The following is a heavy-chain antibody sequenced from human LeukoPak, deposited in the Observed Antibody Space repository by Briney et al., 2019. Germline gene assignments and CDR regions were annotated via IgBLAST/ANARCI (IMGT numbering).Heavy chain of an antibody. J-gene: IGHJ6*04. D-gene: IGHD3-10*02. CDR2: ISSSGSTI. V-gene: IGHV3-48*03. Sequence: GGSLRLSCAASGFTVRSNYMNWVRQAPGKGLEWVSYISSSGSTIYYADSVKGRFTISRDNAKNSLYLQMNSLRAEDTAVYYCAELGITMIGGVWGKGTTVTISS. CDR3: AELGITMIGGV. CDR1: GFTVRSNY.